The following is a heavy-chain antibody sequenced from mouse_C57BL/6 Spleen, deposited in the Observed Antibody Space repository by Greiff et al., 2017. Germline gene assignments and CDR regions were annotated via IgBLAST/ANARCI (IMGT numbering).Heavy chain of an antibody. CDR1: GYSFTDYN. Sequence: EVKLMESGPELVKPGASVKISCKASGYSFTDYNMNWVKQSNGKSLEWIGVINPNYGTTSYNQKFKGKATLTVDQSSSTAYMLLNSLTSEDSAVYYGARALYDGYYYPLYWGQGTLVTVSA. J-gene: IGHJ3*01. CDR3: ARALYDGYYYPLY. V-gene: IGHV1-39*01. CDR2: INPNYGTT. D-gene: IGHD2-3*01.